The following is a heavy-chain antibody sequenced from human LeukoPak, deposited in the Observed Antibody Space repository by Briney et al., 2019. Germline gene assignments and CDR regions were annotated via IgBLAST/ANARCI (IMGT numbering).Heavy chain of an antibody. D-gene: IGHD1-26*01. CDR1: GYSISSGYY. V-gene: IGHV4-38-2*02. CDR3: ARDGGSRSNIVGATGFDY. J-gene: IGHJ4*02. Sequence: SETLSLTCTVSGYSISSGYYWGWIRQPPGKGLEWIGSIYHSGSTYYNTSLKSRVTISVDTSKNQFSLTLSSVTAADTAGYYCARDGGSRSNIVGATGFDYWGQGTLVTVSS. CDR2: IYHSGST.